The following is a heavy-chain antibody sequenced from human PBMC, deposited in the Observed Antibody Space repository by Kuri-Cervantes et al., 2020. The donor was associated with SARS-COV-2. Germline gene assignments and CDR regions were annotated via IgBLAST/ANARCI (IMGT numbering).Heavy chain of an antibody. CDR2: MNPNSGNT. CDR3: AKDPEKYSSSPYYFDY. CDR1: GYTFTSYD. D-gene: IGHD6-13*01. V-gene: IGHV1-8*01. Sequence: ASVKVSCKASGYTFTSYDINWVRQATGQGLEWMGWMNPNSGNTGYAQKFQGRVTMTRNTSINTAYMELSSLRAEDTALCYCAKDPEKYSSSPYYFDYWGQGTLVTVSS. J-gene: IGHJ4*02.